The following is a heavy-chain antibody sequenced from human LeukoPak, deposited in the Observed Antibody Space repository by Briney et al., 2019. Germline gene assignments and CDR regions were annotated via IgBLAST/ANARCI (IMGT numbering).Heavy chain of an antibody. CDR3: ARALYSGNWDYYFDY. V-gene: IGHV4-39*01. CDR2: IYYSGST. J-gene: IGHJ4*02. CDR1: GGSISSSSYY. D-gene: IGHD1-26*01. Sequence: SETLSLTCTVSGGSISSSSYYWGWIRQPPGKGLEWIGSIYYSGSTYYNPSLKSRVTISVDTFKNQFSLKLSSVTAADTAVYYCARALYSGNWDYYFDYWGQGTLVTVSS.